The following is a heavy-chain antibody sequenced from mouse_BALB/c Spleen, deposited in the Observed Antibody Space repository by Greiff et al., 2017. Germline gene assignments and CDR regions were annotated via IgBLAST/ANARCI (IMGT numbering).Heavy chain of an antibody. Sequence: QVQLQQSGAELVRPGTSVKISCKASGYTFTNYWLGWVKQRPGHGLEWIGDIYPGGGYTNYNEKFKGKATLTADTSSSTAYMQLSSLTSEDSAVYFCARREGTSTTMIRVAYWGQGTLVTVSA. D-gene: IGHD2-4*01. V-gene: IGHV1-63*02. CDR2: IYPGGGYT. J-gene: IGHJ3*01. CDR1: GYTFTNYW. CDR3: ARREGTSTTMIRVAY.